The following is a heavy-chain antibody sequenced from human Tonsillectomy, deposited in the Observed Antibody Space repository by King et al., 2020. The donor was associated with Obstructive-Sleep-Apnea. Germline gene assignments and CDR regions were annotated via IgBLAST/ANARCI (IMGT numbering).Heavy chain of an antibody. V-gene: IGHV4-31*03. CDR2: IYYSGGT. D-gene: IGHD2-21*02. Sequence: PLQESGPGLVKPSQTLSLACTVSGGSITIGGHYWSWLRQLPGKGLEWIGHIYYSGGTYYNPSLRGRVTLSVDTSRSQFSLRLNSVTVADAAVYYCARAETAEATHFAYWGQGTRVTVSS. CDR1: GGSITIGGHY. CDR3: ARAETAEATHFAY. J-gene: IGHJ4*02.